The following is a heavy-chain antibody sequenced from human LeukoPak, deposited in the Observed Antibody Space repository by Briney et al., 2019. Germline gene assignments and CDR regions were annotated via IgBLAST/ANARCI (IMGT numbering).Heavy chain of an antibody. CDR1: EYSFATYW. CDR3: ARPLQGIVGATGFDY. V-gene: IGHV5-51*01. Sequence: GESLKISCQGSEYSFATYWIAWLRQMPGKGLEWMGIIYPSDSDTRYSPSFQGQVTISADKSIKTAYLQWSSMKASDTAMYYCARPLQGIVGATGFDYWGQGTLVTVSS. J-gene: IGHJ4*02. D-gene: IGHD1-26*01. CDR2: IYPSDSDT.